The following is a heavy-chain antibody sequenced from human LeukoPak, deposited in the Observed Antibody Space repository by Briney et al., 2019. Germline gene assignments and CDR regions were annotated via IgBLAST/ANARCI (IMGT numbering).Heavy chain of an antibody. Sequence: GGSLRLSCAASGFTFSSYAMSWVRQAPGKGLEWVSAISGSGGSTYYADSVKGRFTISRDNSKNTLYLQMNSLRAEDTAVYYCAKDREEFEGYCVPYWDESDYWGQGTLVTVSS. J-gene: IGHJ4*02. D-gene: IGHD2-15*01. CDR1: GFTFSSYA. CDR3: AKDREEFEGYCVPYWDESDY. V-gene: IGHV3-23*01. CDR2: ISGSGGST.